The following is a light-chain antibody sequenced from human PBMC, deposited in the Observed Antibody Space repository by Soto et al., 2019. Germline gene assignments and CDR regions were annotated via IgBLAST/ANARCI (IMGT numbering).Light chain of an antibody. CDR2: AAS. Sequence: DIQMTQSPSSVSASVGDRVTFTCRASQDISGWLAWYQQKPGRAPKLLIYAASTLENGVPSRFSGSGSGTYFTLTSSSLQPEDSATYFCQQADSFPSITSCQGTRLEIK. CDR1: QDISGW. J-gene: IGKJ5*01. CDR3: QQADSFPSIT. V-gene: IGKV1D-12*01.